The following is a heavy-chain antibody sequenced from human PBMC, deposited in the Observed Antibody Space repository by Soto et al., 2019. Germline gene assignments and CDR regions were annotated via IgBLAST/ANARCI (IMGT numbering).Heavy chain of an antibody. J-gene: IGHJ6*02. V-gene: IGHV3-7*03. CDR2: IPQDGVDG. D-gene: IGHD2-21*02. Sequence: GWSLRLSCEVSGFTFSMYSMSWVRQSPGKGLEWVAKIPQDGVDGHYADSVKGRFTISRDNGKNSLYLQLKNLRAEDTAVYYCARDHLILPAHDFFYGSDVWGRGAKVTVSS. CDR1: GFTFSMYS. CDR3: ARDHLILPAHDFFYGSDV.